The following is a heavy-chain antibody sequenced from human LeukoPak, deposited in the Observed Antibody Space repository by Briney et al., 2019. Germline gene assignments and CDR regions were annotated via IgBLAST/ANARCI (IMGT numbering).Heavy chain of an antibody. J-gene: IGHJ4*02. Sequence: ASVKVSCKVSGYTLTELSMHWVRQAPGKGLEWMGGFDPEDGETIYAQKFQGRVTMTEVTSTDTAYMELSSLRSEDTAVYYCATVGATTYVDYWGQGTLVTVSS. CDR1: GYTLTELS. CDR3: ATVGATTYVDY. D-gene: IGHD1-26*01. V-gene: IGHV1-24*01. CDR2: FDPEDGET.